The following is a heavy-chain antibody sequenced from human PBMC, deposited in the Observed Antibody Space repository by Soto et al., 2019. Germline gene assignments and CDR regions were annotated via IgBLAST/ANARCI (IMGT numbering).Heavy chain of an antibody. V-gene: IGHV3-15*01. Sequence: EVQLVESGGGLVKPGGSLRLSCAASGFTFSNAWMSWVRQAPGKGLEWVGRIKSKTDGGTTDYAAPVKGRFTISRDDSKNTLYLQMNSLKTEDTAVYYCTSWWKVDAGDYWGQGTLVTVSS. J-gene: IGHJ4*02. CDR1: GFTFSNAW. CDR2: IKSKTDGGTT. D-gene: IGHD2-8*02. CDR3: TSWWKVDAGDY.